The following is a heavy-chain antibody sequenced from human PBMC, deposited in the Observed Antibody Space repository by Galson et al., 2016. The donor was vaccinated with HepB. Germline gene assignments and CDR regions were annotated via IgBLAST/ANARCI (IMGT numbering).Heavy chain of an antibody. Sequence: SETLSLTCAVSGDSISIHDWWSWVRQPPGKGLEWIGEIYHRGSTNYNPSLKSRVTISGDKSKNQFSRRLSSVTAADTAVYYCTRNGFYCLDYWGQGTLVTVSS. CDR1: GDSISIHDW. J-gene: IGHJ4*02. CDR2: IYHRGST. V-gene: IGHV4-4*02. CDR3: TRNGFYCLDY. D-gene: IGHD3-22*01.